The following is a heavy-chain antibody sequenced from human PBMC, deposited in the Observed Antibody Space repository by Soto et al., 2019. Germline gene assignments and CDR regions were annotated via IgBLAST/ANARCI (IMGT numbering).Heavy chain of an antibody. Sequence: GGSLRLSCAASGFTFSSYAMGWVRQGPGKGLEWVAVVSVGGSTHYADSVRGRFTISRDNSKNTLSLQMNSLTAEDTAVYFCAKRRGAGGHFDYWGQGALVTVSS. CDR3: AKRRGAGGHFDY. CDR2: VSVGGST. D-gene: IGHD2-15*01. V-gene: IGHV3-23*01. CDR1: GFTFSSYA. J-gene: IGHJ4*02.